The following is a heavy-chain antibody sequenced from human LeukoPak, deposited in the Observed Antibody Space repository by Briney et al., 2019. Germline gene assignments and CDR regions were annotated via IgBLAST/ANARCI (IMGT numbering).Heavy chain of an antibody. Sequence: GGSLRLSCAASGFTFSSYGMHWVRQAPGKGLEWVAVISYDGSNKYYADSVKGRFTISRDNSKNTLYLQMNSLRAEDTAVYYCARDSHPRSGYYYVPDYWGQGTLVTVSS. J-gene: IGHJ4*02. CDR2: ISYDGSNK. CDR3: ARDSHPRSGYYYVPDY. CDR1: GFTFSSYG. V-gene: IGHV3-30*03. D-gene: IGHD3-22*01.